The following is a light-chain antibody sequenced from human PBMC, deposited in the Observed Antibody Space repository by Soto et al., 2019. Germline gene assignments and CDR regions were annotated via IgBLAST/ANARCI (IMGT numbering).Light chain of an antibody. J-gene: IGKJ2*01. Sequence: DIPMTQSPSSLSASVGDRVTITCRASQSISNYLNWYQQKPGKAPKLLIYAASTLQSGVPSRFSGSGSGTDFTLTISSLQPEDFATYYCQQSYSILYTFGQGTKLEIK. V-gene: IGKV1-39*01. CDR2: AAS. CDR3: QQSYSILYT. CDR1: QSISNY.